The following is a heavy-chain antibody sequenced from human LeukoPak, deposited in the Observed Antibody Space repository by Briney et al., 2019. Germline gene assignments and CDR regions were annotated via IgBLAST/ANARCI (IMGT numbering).Heavy chain of an antibody. V-gene: IGHV1-2*02. CDR1: GGTFSSYA. CDR2: INPNSGGT. Sequence: ASVKVSCKASGGTFSSYAISWVRQAPGQGLEWMGWINPNSGGTNYAQKFQGRVTMTRDTSISTAYMELSRLRSDDTAVYYCARPLRDLDAFDIWGQGTMVTVSS. CDR3: ARPLRDLDAFDI. J-gene: IGHJ3*02.